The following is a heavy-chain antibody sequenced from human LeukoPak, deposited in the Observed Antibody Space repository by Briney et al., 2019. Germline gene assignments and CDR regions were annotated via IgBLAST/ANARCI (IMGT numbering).Heavy chain of an antibody. CDR2: IRWNSGST. CDR3: AKDQATFGIYHYGMDV. Sequence: GRSLRLSCAASGVTLDDYAMYWVPDSPGRGLWSGSGIRWNSGSTGYAESVRGRFTISRDNAKKSLYLQMNSLRDEDTALYYCAKDQATFGIYHYGMDVWGQGTKVTVSS. V-gene: IGHV3-9*01. D-gene: IGHD3-3*01. CDR1: GVTLDDYA. J-gene: IGHJ6*02.